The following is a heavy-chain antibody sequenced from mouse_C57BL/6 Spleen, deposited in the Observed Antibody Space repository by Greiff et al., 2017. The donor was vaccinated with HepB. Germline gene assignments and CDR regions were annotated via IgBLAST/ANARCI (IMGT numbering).Heavy chain of an antibody. V-gene: IGHV1-20*01. Sequence: EVKLMESGPELVKPGDSVKISCKASGYSFTGYFMNWVMQSHGKSLEWIGRINPYNGDTFYNQKFKGKATLTVDKSSSTAHMELRSLTSEDSAVYYCARSSDGYPYWYFDVWGTGTTVTVSS. D-gene: IGHD2-3*01. CDR3: ARSSDGYPYWYFDV. CDR2: INPYNGDT. CDR1: GYSFTGYF. J-gene: IGHJ1*03.